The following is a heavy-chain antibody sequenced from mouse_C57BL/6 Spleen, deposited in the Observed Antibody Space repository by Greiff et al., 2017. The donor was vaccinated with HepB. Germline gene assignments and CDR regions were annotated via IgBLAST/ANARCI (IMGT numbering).Heavy chain of an antibody. Sequence: VKLQESGAELVKPGASVKISCKASGYAFSSYWMNWVKQRPGKGLEWIGQIYPGDGDTNYNGKFKGKATLTADKSSSTAYMQLSSLTSEDSAVYVCARDYYGSSGYFDVWGTGTTVTVSS. D-gene: IGHD1-1*01. CDR1: GYAFSSYW. CDR2: IYPGDGDT. J-gene: IGHJ1*03. V-gene: IGHV1-80*01. CDR3: ARDYYGSSGYFDV.